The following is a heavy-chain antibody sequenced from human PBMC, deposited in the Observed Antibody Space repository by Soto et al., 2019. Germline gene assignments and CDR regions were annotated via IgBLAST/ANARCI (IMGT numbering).Heavy chain of an antibody. CDR2: IRSKANSYAT. D-gene: IGHD6-13*01. CDR1: GFTFSGSA. V-gene: IGHV3-73*02. CDR3: TRLPVIAAAGTNYYYGMDV. Sequence: EVQLVESGGGLVQPGGSLKLSCAASGFTFSGSAMHWVRQASGKGLEWVGRIRSKANSYATAYAASVKGRFTISRDDSKKAAYVVIHSLKTEDKDMYDCTRLPVIAAAGTNYYYGMDVGGEETTVTVSS. J-gene: IGHJ6*02.